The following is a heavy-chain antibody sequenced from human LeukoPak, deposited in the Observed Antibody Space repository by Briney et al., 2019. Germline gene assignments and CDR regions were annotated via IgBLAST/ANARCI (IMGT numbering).Heavy chain of an antibody. CDR2: IWYVGSNK. CDR3: ARDGVVVVPAAHGDNWFDP. V-gene: IGHV3-33*01. D-gene: IGHD2-2*01. Sequence: GRSLRLSCAASGSTFSSYGMHWVRQAPGKGLEWVAVIWYVGSNKYYADSVKGRFTISRDNSKNTLCLQMNSLRAEDTAVYYCARDGVVVVPAAHGDNWFDPWGQGTLVTVSS. CDR1: GSTFSSYG. J-gene: IGHJ5*02.